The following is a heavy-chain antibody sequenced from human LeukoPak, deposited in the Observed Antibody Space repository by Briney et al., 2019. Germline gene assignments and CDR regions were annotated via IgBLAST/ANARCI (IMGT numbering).Heavy chain of an antibody. J-gene: IGHJ3*02. V-gene: IGHV4-30-2*01. Sequence: PSQTLSLTCTVSGGSISSGSYYWSWIRQPPGKGLEWIGYIYHSGSTYYNPSLKSRVTISVDRSKNQFSLKLSSVTAADTAVYYCARDRGWGEGILGAFDIWGQGTMVTVSS. D-gene: IGHD3-10*01. CDR2: IYHSGST. CDR1: GGSISSGSYY. CDR3: ARDRGWGEGILGAFDI.